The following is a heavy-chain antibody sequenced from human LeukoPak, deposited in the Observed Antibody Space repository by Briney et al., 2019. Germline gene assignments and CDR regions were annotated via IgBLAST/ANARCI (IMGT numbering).Heavy chain of an antibody. J-gene: IGHJ4*02. CDR3: ASAVEMATTFDY. CDR1: GGSISSYY. D-gene: IGHD5-24*01. V-gene: IGHV4-59*01. Sequence: SETLSLTCTVSGGSISSYYWSWIRQPPGKGLEWIGYIYYSGSTNYNPSLKSRVTISVDTSKNQFSLKLSSVTAADTAVYYCASAVEMATTFDYWGQGILVTVSS. CDR2: IYYSGST.